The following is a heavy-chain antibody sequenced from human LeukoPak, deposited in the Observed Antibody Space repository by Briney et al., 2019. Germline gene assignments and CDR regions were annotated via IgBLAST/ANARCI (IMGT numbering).Heavy chain of an antibody. V-gene: IGHV4-34*01. CDR3: ASLGPRYYYYYMDV. CDR1: GGSFSGYY. J-gene: IGHJ6*03. Sequence: PLETLSLTCAVYGGSFSGYYWSWIRQPPGKGLEWIGEINHSGSTNYNPSLKSRVTISVDTSKNQFSLKLSSETAADTAVYYCASLGPRYYYYYMDVWGKGTTVTVSS. CDR2: INHSGST.